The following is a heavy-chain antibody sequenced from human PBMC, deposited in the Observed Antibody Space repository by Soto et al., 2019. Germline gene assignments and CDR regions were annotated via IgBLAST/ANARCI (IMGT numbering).Heavy chain of an antibody. Sequence: SETLSLTCTVSGGSISSYYWSWIRQPAGKGLEWNGRIYTSGSTNYNPSLKSRVTMSVDTSKNQFSLKLSSVTAADTAVYYCARGTDVLRYFDFYGMDVWGQGTTVTVSS. J-gene: IGHJ6*02. D-gene: IGHD3-9*01. CDR2: IYTSGST. CDR3: ARGTDVLRYFDFYGMDV. CDR1: GGSISSYY. V-gene: IGHV4-4*07.